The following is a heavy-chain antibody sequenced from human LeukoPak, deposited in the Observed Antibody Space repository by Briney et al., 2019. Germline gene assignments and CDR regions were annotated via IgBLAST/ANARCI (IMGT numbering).Heavy chain of an antibody. V-gene: IGHV4-61*02. CDR1: GGSISSGSYY. CDR3: ARCIAAAGEALRGGWYWFDP. J-gene: IGHJ5*02. CDR2: IYTSGST. Sequence: SETLSLTCTVSGGSISSGSYYWSWIRQPAGKGLEWIGRIYTSGSTNYNPSLKSRVTISVDTSKNQFSLKLSSVTAADTAVYYCARCIAAAGEALRGGWYWFDPWGQGTLVTVSS. D-gene: IGHD6-13*01.